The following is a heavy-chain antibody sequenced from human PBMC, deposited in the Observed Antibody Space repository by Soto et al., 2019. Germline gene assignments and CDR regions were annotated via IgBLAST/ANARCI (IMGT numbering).Heavy chain of an antibody. Sequence: QVQLVQSGAEVKKPGASVKVSCKASGYTFTSYGISWVRQAPGQGPEWMGWISAYNGNTNYAQKLQGRVTMTTDTSTSTAYMELRSLRSDDTAVYYCARDYSSGWYLDWFDPWGQGTLVTVSS. V-gene: IGHV1-18*01. CDR1: GYTFTSYG. D-gene: IGHD6-19*01. CDR3: ARDYSSGWYLDWFDP. CDR2: ISAYNGNT. J-gene: IGHJ5*02.